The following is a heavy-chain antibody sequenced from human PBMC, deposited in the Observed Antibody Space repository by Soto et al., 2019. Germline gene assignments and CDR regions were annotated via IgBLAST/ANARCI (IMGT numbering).Heavy chain of an antibody. D-gene: IGHD2-21*02. CDR1: GGTFSSYA. CDR2: IIPIFGTA. J-gene: IGHJ5*02. Sequence: SVKVSCKASGGTFSSYAISWVGQAPGQVLEWMGGIIPIFGTANYAQKFQGRVTITADKSTSTAYMGLSSLRSEDTAVYYCVRANGGNSGSKNWFDPWG. V-gene: IGHV1-69*06. CDR3: VRANGGNSGSKNWFDP.